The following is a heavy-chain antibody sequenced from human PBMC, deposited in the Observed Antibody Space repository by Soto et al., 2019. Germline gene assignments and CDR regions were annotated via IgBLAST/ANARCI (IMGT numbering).Heavy chain of an antibody. V-gene: IGHV4-34*01. CDR3: ARAGERITIFGVVIDYAFDI. CDR1: GGSFSGYY. CDR2: INHSGST. Sequence: SETLSLTCAVYGGSFSGYYGSWIRQPPGKGLEWIGEINHSGSTNYNPSLKSRVTISVDTSKNQFSLKLSSVTAADTAVYYCARAGERITIFGVVIDYAFDIWGQGTMVTVSS. J-gene: IGHJ3*02. D-gene: IGHD3-3*01.